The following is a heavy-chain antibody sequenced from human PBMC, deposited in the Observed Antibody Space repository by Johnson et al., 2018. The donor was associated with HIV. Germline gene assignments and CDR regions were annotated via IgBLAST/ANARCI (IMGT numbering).Heavy chain of an antibody. Sequence: VQVVESGGGLVKPGRSLRLSCAASGFTFDDYAMHWVRQAPGKGLEWVSGISWNSGSIGYADSVKGRFTISRDNAKNSLYLQMNSLRAEDTALYYCAKEMTVGTTTAFDIWGQGTMVTVSS. V-gene: IGHV3-9*01. CDR2: ISWNSGSI. CDR1: GFTFDDYA. D-gene: IGHD1-7*01. CDR3: AKEMTVGTTTAFDI. J-gene: IGHJ3*02.